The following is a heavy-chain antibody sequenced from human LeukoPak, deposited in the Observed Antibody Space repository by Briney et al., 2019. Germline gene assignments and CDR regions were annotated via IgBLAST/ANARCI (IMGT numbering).Heavy chain of an antibody. CDR2: ISSSSTYI. CDR3: ARGPYSSGWYYVDY. CDR1: GFTFSSYA. J-gene: IGHJ4*02. D-gene: IGHD6-19*01. Sequence: GGSLRLSCAASGFTFSSYAMSWVRQAPGKGLEWVSPISSSSTYIYYADSVEGRFTISRDNAKNSLYLQVNSLRAEDTAVYYCARGPYSSGWYYVDYWGQGTLVTVSP. V-gene: IGHV3-21*01.